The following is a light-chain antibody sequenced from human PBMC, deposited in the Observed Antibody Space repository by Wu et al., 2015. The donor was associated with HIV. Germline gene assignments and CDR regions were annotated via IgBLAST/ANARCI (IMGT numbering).Light chain of an antibody. CDR3: QQYNNWPRVNI. CDR1: QSVSSSY. J-gene: IGKJ2*01. V-gene: IGKV3-20*01. Sequence: EIVLTQSPGTLSLSPGERATLSCRASQSVSSSYLAWYQQKPGQAPRLLIYGASSRATGIPDRFSGSGSGTDFTLTISRLEPEDFAVYYCQQYNNWPRVNIFGQGTRLEIK. CDR2: GAS.